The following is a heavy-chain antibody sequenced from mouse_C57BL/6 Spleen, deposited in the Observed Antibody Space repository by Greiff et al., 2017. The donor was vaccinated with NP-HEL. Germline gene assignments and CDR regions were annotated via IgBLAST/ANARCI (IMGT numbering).Heavy chain of an antibody. Sequence: EVKLQESGAELVRPGASVKLSCTASGFNIKDDYMHWVKQRPEQGLEWIGWIDPENGDTEYASKFQGKATITADTSSNTAYLQRSSLTSEDTAVYYCTTRGTMVTSYYFDYWGQGTTLTVSS. CDR1: GFNIKDDY. CDR3: TTRGTMVTSYYFDY. CDR2: IDPENGDT. J-gene: IGHJ2*01. V-gene: IGHV14-4*01. D-gene: IGHD2-1*01.